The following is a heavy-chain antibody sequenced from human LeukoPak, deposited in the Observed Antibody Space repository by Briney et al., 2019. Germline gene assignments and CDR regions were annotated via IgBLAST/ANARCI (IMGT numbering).Heavy chain of an antibody. J-gene: IGHJ4*02. CDR2: ISGSGGST. D-gene: IGHD2-2*01. V-gene: IGHV3-23*01. Sequence: GGSLRLSCAASGFTFSSYAMSWVRQAPGKGLEWVSGISGSGGSTYYADSAKGRLTISRDNSEHTLSLQMNSLRADDTAVYYCAKATSTSDFDYWGQGTLVTVSS. CDR3: AKATSTSDFDY. CDR1: GFTFSSYA.